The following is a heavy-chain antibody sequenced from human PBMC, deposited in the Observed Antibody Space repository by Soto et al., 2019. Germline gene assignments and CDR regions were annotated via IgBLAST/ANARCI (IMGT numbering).Heavy chain of an antibody. CDR2: ISAYNGNT. CDR3: TGDIGYSYASEPFDY. V-gene: IGHV1-18*04. D-gene: IGHD5-18*01. Sequence: QVQLVQSGAEVKKPGASVKVSCKASGYTFTSYGISWVRQAPGQGLEWMGWISAYNGNTNYAQKLQGRVTMTTDTPTSGSYMAMRSLRPDATAVYDCTGDIGYSYASEPFDYWGQGTLVTVSS. J-gene: IGHJ4*02. CDR1: GYTFTSYG.